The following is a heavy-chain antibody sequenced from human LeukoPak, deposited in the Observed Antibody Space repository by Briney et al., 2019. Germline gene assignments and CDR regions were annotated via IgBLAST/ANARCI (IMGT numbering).Heavy chain of an antibody. CDR3: ARAAASPIYRYYYYMDV. V-gene: IGHV1-69*05. Sequence: GASVKVSCKASGGTFSSYAISWVRQAPGQGLEWMGGIIPIFGTANYAQKFQGRVTITTDESTSTAYMELSSLRSEDTAVYYCARAAASPIYRYYYYMDVWGKGTTVTVSS. CDR1: GGTFSSYA. J-gene: IGHJ6*03. D-gene: IGHD2-15*01. CDR2: IIPIFGTA.